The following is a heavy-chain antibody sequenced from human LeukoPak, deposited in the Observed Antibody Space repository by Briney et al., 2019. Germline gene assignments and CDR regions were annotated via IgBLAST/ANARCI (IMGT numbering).Heavy chain of an antibody. D-gene: IGHD5-24*01. V-gene: IGHV3-30-3*01. J-gene: IGHJ4*02. CDR2: ISYAGSNK. CDR1: GFTFSSYA. Sequence: GGSLRLSCAASGFTFSSYATHWVRQAPGKGLERAAVISYAGSNKYHAESVKGRFTIPRDNSKNTLYLQMDSLRAEDTAVYFCARDWDYKMATIPGYWGQGTLVTVSS. CDR3: ARDWDYKMATIPGY.